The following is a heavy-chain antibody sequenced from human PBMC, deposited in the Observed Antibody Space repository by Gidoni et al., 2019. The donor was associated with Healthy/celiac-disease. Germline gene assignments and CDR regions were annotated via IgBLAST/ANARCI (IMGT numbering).Heavy chain of an antibody. CDR2: IKQDGSEK. V-gene: IGHV3-7*01. CDR1: GFTFSSYW. J-gene: IGHJ4*02. Sequence: EVQLVESGGGLVQPGGSLRLSCAASGFTFSSYWMSWVRQAPGKGLEWVANIKQDGSEKYYVDSVKGRFTISRDNAKNSLYLQMNSLRAEDTAVYYCARVRYSGSEPLDYWGQGTLVTVSS. CDR3: ARVRYSGSEPLDY. D-gene: IGHD1-26*01.